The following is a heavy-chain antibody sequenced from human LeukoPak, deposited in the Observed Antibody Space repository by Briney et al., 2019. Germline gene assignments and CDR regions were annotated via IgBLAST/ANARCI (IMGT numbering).Heavy chain of an antibody. CDR1: GFTFSSYW. V-gene: IGHV3-23*01. J-gene: IGHJ3*02. CDR2: ISGSGGST. D-gene: IGHD1-26*01. CDR3: ARGYSGSYSGAFAT. Sequence: PGGSLRLSCAAPGFTFSSYWMHWVRQAPGKGLVWVSAISGSGGSTYYADSVKGRFTISRDNSKNTLYLQMNSLRAEDTAVYYCARGYSGSYSGAFATWGQGTMVTVSS.